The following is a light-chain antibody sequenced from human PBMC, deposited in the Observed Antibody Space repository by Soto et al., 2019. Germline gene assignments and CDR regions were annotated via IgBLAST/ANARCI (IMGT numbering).Light chain of an antibody. Sequence: ENVLTQSPGTLSLSPGERATLSCMASQSVSSSFVAWYQQKPGQAHRILIYGAASRATRIPDRFSGSGSGTDFTLTISRLESEDFSVYYCQQYGSFPITFGQGTRLEIK. J-gene: IGKJ5*01. V-gene: IGKV3-20*01. CDR1: QSVSSSF. CDR2: GAA. CDR3: QQYGSFPIT.